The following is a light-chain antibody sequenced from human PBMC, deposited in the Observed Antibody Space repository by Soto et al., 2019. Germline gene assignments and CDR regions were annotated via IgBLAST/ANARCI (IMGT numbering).Light chain of an antibody. Sequence: IQMTQCPSTLSASVGDRVTITCRASQSISSWLAWYQQKPGKAPKLLIYTASSLQSGVPSRFSGSGSGTDFTLTISSLQPEDFATYYCQQSYSNPTFGQGTKVDIK. V-gene: IGKV1-39*01. CDR1: QSISSW. CDR3: QQSYSNPT. CDR2: TAS. J-gene: IGKJ1*01.